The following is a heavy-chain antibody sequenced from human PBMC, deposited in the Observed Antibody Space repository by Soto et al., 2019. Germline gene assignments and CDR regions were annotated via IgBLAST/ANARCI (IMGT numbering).Heavy chain of an antibody. D-gene: IGHD3-22*01. CDR3: ARDRGDYYDSSGYPHDAFDI. CDR2: ISYDGSNK. V-gene: IGHV3-30-3*01. Sequence: GGSLRLSCAASGFTFSSYAMHWVRQAPGKGLEWVAVISYDGSNKYYADSVKGRFTISRDNSKNTLYLQMNSLRAEETAVYYCARDRGDYYDSSGYPHDAFDIWGQGTMVTVSS. CDR1: GFTFSSYA. J-gene: IGHJ3*02.